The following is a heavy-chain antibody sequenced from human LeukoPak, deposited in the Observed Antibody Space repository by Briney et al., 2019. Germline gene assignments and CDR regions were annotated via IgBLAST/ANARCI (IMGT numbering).Heavy chain of an antibody. D-gene: IGHD4-23*01. CDR2: IYYSGST. CDR3: AVGVDYGGNLDC. Sequence: SETLSLTCTVSGGSISSYYWSWIRQHPGKGLEWIGYIYYSGSTYYNPSLKSRVTISVDTSKNQFSLKLSSVTAADTAVYYCAVGVDYGGNLDCWGQGTLVTVSS. V-gene: IGHV4-59*06. J-gene: IGHJ4*02. CDR1: GGSISSYY.